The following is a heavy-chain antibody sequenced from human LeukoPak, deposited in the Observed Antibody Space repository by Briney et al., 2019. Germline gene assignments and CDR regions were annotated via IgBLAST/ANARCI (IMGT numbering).Heavy chain of an antibody. Sequence: PGGSLRLSCEASGFTFSRYAIHWVRQAPGKGLEWVAVISYDGTNEYFADSVKGRFTISRSNSKNTVYLQMNSLRTEDTAVYYCARDGSSDYDLGRYYFDHWGQGTLVTVSS. CDR2: ISYDGTNE. CDR3: ARDGSSDYDLGRYYFDH. D-gene: IGHD5-12*01. V-gene: IGHV3-30*04. J-gene: IGHJ4*02. CDR1: GFTFSRYA.